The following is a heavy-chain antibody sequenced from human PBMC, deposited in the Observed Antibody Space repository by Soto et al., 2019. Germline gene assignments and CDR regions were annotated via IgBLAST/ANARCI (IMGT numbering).Heavy chain of an antibody. Sequence: GESLKISCKGSGYSFTSYWISWVRQMPGKGLEWMGRIDPSDSYTNYSPSFRGHVTISVTKSITTVFLQWSSLRASDTAMYYCARQIYDSDTGPNFQYYFDSWGQGTPVTVSS. D-gene: IGHD3-22*01. V-gene: IGHV5-10-1*01. CDR2: IDPSDSYT. CDR3: ARQIYDSDTGPNFQYYFDS. CDR1: GYSFTSYW. J-gene: IGHJ4*02.